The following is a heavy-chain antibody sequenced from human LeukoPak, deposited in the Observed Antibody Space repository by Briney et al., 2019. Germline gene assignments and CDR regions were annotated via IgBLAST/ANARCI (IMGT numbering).Heavy chain of an antibody. CDR1: GFIFRNYG. Sequence: PGGSLRLSCGASGFIFRNYGMHWVRQAPGKGLQWVAVIYSDGSDKNTADSVRGRFTISRDNSQNALYLQMNSLKASDTAMYYCARPRSSGSSGDPFDIWGQGTMVTVSS. V-gene: IGHV3-33*01. D-gene: IGHD6-13*01. CDR3: ARPRSSGSSGDPFDI. J-gene: IGHJ3*02. CDR2: IYSDGSDK.